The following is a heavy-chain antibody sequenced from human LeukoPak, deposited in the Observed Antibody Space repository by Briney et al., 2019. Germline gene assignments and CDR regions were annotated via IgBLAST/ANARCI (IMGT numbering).Heavy chain of an antibody. J-gene: IGHJ4*02. CDR1: GGSLSSYY. CDR3: ARGPNYPSPSPFDY. Sequence: SETLSLTCTVSGGSLSSYYWSWIRQPPGKGLEWIGCIYYSGSTDYNPSLKSRVTISVDTSKNQFSLKLSSVTAADTAVYYCARGPNYPSPSPFDYRGQGTLVTVSS. CDR2: IYYSGST. V-gene: IGHV4-59*08. D-gene: IGHD5-24*01.